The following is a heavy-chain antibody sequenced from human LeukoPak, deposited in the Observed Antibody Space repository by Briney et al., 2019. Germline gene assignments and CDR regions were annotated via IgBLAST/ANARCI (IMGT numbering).Heavy chain of an antibody. CDR2: IKQDGSEK. Sequence: GGSLRLSCAASGFTFTNAWMHWFRQAPGKGLEWVANIKQDGSEKNYVDSVKGRFIISRDNAKNSLYLQMNTLRADDTAVYYCARDGFGTGSNWGQGTLVTVSS. D-gene: IGHD3-16*01. V-gene: IGHV3-7*03. CDR3: ARDGFGTGSN. J-gene: IGHJ4*02. CDR1: GFTFTNAW.